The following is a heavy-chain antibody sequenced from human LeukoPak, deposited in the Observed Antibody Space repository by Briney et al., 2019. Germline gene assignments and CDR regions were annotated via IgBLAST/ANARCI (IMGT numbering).Heavy chain of an antibody. CDR3: AKVTYYDFWSGYFGTRSHFDY. D-gene: IGHD3-3*01. V-gene: IGHV3-23*01. Sequence: GGSLRLSCAASGFTFSSYAMSWARQAPGKGLEWVSAISGSGGSTYYADSVKGRFTISRDNSKNTLYLQMNSLRAEDTAVYYCAKVTYYDFWSGYFGTRSHFDYWGQGTLVTVSS. CDR1: GFTFSSYA. J-gene: IGHJ4*02. CDR2: ISGSGGST.